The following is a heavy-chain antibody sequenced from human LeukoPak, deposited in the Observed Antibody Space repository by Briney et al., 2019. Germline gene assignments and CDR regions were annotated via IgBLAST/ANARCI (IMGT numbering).Heavy chain of an antibody. CDR2: ISGSGSTK. D-gene: IGHD1-26*01. Sequence: PGGSLRLSCAASGFTFSDYFMTWIRQAPGKGLEWVSYISGSGSTKYYADSVKGRFTISRDNAKNSLDLQMDSLRAEDTAVYYCARLASGSYYLQPNFDYSGQGTLVTDSS. V-gene: IGHV3-11*01. J-gene: IGHJ4*02. CDR1: GFTFSDYF. CDR3: ARLASGSYYLQPNFDY.